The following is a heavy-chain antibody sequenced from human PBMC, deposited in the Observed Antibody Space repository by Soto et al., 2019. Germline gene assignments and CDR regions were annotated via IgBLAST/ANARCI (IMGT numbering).Heavy chain of an antibody. D-gene: IGHD6-19*01. CDR1: GFTFSTYW. V-gene: IGHV3-7*05. CDR2: INPEGSEN. J-gene: IGHJ4*02. CDR3: ARNSGWYRLDY. Sequence: DVQLVESGGGLVQPGGSLRLSCAVSGFTFSTYWMTWVRQAPGKGLEWVANINPEGSENHYEVSVEGRFTISRDNAEKSLHLQMNSLRAEDTAVYYCARNSGWYRLDYWGQGTLVTVFS.